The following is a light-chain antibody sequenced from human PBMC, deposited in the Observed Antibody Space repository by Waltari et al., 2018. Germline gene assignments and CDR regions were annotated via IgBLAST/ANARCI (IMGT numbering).Light chain of an antibody. Sequence: EIVLTQSPGTLSLSLGERATLSCRASQSVSRALAWYQQKPGQAPRLLIYGASTRATGIPDSFRGSGSETDFSLTISRLGPDDFAVYYCQHYLRLPVTFGQGTTVDI. V-gene: IGKV3-20*01. CDR1: QSVSRA. J-gene: IGKJ1*01. CDR3: QHYLRLPVT. CDR2: GAS.